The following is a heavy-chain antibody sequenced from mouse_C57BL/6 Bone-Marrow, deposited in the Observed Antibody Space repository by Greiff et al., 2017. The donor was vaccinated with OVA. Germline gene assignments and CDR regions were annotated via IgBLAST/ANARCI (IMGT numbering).Heavy chain of an antibody. CDR1: GFPITSGYY. V-gene: IGHV12-3*01. D-gene: IGHD2-1*01. CDR2: ITHSGET. Sequence: QVQLQQSGPGLVKPSQSLFLTCSITGFPITSGYYWIWIRQSPGKPLEWMGYITHSGETFYNPSLQSPISITRETSKNQFFLQLNSVTTEDTAMYYCAGSYGNYAMDYWGQGTSVTVSS. J-gene: IGHJ4*01. CDR3: AGSYGNYAMDY.